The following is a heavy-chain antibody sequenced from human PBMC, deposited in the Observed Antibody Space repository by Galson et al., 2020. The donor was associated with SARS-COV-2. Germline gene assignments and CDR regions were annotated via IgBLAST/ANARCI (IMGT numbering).Heavy chain of an antibody. V-gene: IGHV5-10-1*01. D-gene: IGHD6-19*01. J-gene: IGHJ3*02. CDR1: GYSFTSYW. CDR3: ARRTYSSGGDHDAFDI. Sequence: GESLKISCKGSGYSFTSYWISWVRQMPGKGLEWMGRIDPSDSYTNYSPSFQGHVTISADKSISTAYLQWSSLKASDTAMYYCARRTYSSGGDHDAFDIWGQGTMVTVAS. CDR2: IDPSDSYT.